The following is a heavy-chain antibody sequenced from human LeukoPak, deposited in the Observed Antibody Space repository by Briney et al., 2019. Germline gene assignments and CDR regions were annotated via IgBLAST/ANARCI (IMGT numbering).Heavy chain of an antibody. Sequence: PSETPSLTCTVSGGCISSYYWSWIRQPPRKGLEWIGYIYYSGSTNYNPSLKSRVTISVDTSKKQFSLKLSSVTAADTAVYYCARHDYVEPYYYGMDVWGQGTTVTVSS. D-gene: IGHD3-16*01. V-gene: IGHV4-59*08. CDR2: IYYSGST. CDR3: ARHDYVEPYYYGMDV. CDR1: GGCISSYY. J-gene: IGHJ6*02.